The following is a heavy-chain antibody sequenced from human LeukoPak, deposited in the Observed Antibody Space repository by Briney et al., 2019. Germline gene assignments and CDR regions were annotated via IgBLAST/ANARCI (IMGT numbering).Heavy chain of an antibody. J-gene: IGHJ4*02. CDR3: AKQWLDY. Sequence: WGALRLSFSAPWFTLCSHAMNWVPQAPGKGLEWVSAISGSGGSTYYADSVKGRFTISRDNSKNTLYLQMNSLRAEDTAVYYCAKQWLDYWGQGTLVTISS. CDR2: ISGSGGST. CDR1: WFTLCSHA. D-gene: IGHD6-19*01. V-gene: IGHV3-23*01.